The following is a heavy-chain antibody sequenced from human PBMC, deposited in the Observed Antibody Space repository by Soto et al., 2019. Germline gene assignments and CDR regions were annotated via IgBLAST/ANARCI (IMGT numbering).Heavy chain of an antibody. CDR2: ISTFNSHT. CDR3: ARGPLDYPIPDFDY. J-gene: IGHJ4*02. Sequence: QVQLLQSRAEVKKPGASVKVSCKASGYTFTSYGISWVRQAPGQGLEWMGWISTFNSHTDYAQKVQGRVAMTTDRSTGTAYMELRSLRSDDTAVYYCARGPLDYPIPDFDYWGQGTLVTVSS. CDR1: GYTFTSYG. V-gene: IGHV1-18*01. D-gene: IGHD2-8*01.